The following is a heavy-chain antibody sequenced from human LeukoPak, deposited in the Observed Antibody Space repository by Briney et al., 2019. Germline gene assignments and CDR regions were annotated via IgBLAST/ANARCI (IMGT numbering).Heavy chain of an antibody. CDR2: ISGSGGST. CDR1: GFTFSSYA. CDR3: AKDKAYYDFWSGYFYGMDV. D-gene: IGHD3-3*01. V-gene: IGHV3-23*01. J-gene: IGHJ6*02. Sequence: GGSLRLSCAASGFTFSSYAMSWVRQAPGKGLEWVSAISGSGGSTYYADSVKGRFTISRDNSMNTLHLQMNSLRAEDTAVYYCAKDKAYYDFWSGYFYGMDVWGQGTTVTVSS.